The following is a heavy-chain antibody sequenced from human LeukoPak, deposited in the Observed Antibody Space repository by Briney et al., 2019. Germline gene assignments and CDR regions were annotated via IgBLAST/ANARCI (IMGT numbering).Heavy chain of an antibody. J-gene: IGHJ4*02. CDR3: AKDHDFWSGYLDY. D-gene: IGHD3-3*01. CDR2: ISYDGSNK. CDR1: GFTFSSYA. V-gene: IGHV3-30-3*01. Sequence: GGSLRLSCAASGFTFSSYAMHWVRQAPGKGLEWVAVISYDGSNKYYADSVKGRLTISRDNSRNTLSLQMNSLRAEDTAIYYCAKDHDFWSGYLDYWGQRTLVTVSS.